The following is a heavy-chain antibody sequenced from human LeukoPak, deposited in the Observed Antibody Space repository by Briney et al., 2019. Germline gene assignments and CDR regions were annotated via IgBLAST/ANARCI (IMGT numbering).Heavy chain of an antibody. CDR2: ISGSGGST. CDR1: GFTFSSYA. D-gene: IGHD1-26*01. Sequence: GGSLRLSCAASGFTFSSYAMSWVRQAPGKGLEWVSAISGSGGSTYYADSVKGRFTISRDNSKTTLYLQMNSLRAEDTAVYYCANDQRPWGFDYWGQGTLVTVSS. J-gene: IGHJ4*02. V-gene: IGHV3-23*01. CDR3: ANDQRPWGFDY.